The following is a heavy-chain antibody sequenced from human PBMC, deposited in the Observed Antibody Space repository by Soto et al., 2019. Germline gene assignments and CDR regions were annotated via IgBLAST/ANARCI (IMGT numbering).Heavy chain of an antibody. D-gene: IGHD5-12*01. Sequence: GSGPTLVNPTQTLTLTCTFSGFSLSTSGVGVGWIRQPPGRALEWIGFIYYAGSTKYNPSLNSRVTISVDTSKNQFSLTVTSVTAADTAVYYCARRIVATKTFDYWGQGTLVTVSS. CDR2: IYYAGST. CDR3: ARRIVATKTFDY. V-gene: IGHV4-61*05. CDR1: GFSLSTSGVG. J-gene: IGHJ4*02.